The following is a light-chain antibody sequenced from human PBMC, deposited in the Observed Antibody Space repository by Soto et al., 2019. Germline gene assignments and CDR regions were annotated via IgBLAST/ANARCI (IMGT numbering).Light chain of an antibody. J-gene: IGLJ2*01. CDR1: RGHSSYA. Sequence: QPVLTQSPSASASLGASVKLTCTLSRGHSSYAIACHQQQPEKGPRYLMKLSSDGSHSKRDGIPDRFSGSSSGAERYLTISSLQAEDEADYYCQTWDTGARVVFGGGTKLNVL. CDR3: QTWDTGARVV. V-gene: IGLV4-69*01. CDR2: LSSDGSH.